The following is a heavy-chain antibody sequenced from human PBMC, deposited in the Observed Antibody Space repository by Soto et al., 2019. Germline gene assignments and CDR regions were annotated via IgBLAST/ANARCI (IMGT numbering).Heavy chain of an antibody. J-gene: IGHJ4*02. D-gene: IGHD3-3*01. Sequence: LLVESGGGLVKPGRSLSLSCVGSGFSFNYVWISWVRQAPGKGLEWVGRVKRKSDGGTREYAAPVRGRFFISRDDSKNTAYLEMTSLRAEDTALYYCTTDLTVGVTAWGQGTLVTVSS. CDR3: TTDLTVGVTA. V-gene: IGHV3-15*01. CDR1: GFSFNYVW. CDR2: VKRKSDGGTR.